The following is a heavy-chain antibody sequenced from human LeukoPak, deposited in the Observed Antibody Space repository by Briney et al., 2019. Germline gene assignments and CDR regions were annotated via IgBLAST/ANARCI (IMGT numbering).Heavy chain of an antibody. D-gene: IGHD4-17*01. J-gene: IGHJ5*02. V-gene: IGHV3-23*01. CDR1: GFTFSTFA. CDR2: ISGSGEST. Sequence: QPGGSLRLSCAASGFTFSTFAMSWVRQAPGKGLEWVSSISGSGESTYYADSVKGRFTISRDNSKTTLYLQMNSLRADDTAVYYCARDRAYGDYASWGQGTLVTVSS. CDR3: ARDRAYGDYAS.